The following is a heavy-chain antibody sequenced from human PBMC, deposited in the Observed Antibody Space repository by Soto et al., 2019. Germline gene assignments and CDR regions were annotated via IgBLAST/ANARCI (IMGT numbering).Heavy chain of an antibody. J-gene: IGHJ6*03. CDR2: ISAYNGDT. CDR3: VRVRTVSTGTYYYYVDV. Sequence: ASVKVSCKASGYTFTNFGISWVRQAPGQGLEWMGWISAYNGDTNYPQKFQGRVSMTTDTSTTTAYMELRSLRSDDTAVYYCVRVRTVSTGTYYYYVDVWAKGTTVTVSS. V-gene: IGHV1-18*01. D-gene: IGHD4-4*01. CDR1: GYTFTNFG.